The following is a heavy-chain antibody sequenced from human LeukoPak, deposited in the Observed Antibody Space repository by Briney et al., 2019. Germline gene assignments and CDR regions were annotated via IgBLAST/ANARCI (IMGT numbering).Heavy chain of an antibody. V-gene: IGHV1-2*02. CDR3: ARCRYGSGSYSQD. Sequence: ASVKVSCKASGYTFTGYYMHWVRQAPGQGLEWMGWINPNSGGTNYAQKFQGRVTMTRDTSISTAYMELSRLRSDDTAVYYCARCRYGSGSYSQDWGQGTLVTVSS. D-gene: IGHD3-10*01. CDR2: INPNSGGT. J-gene: IGHJ4*02. CDR1: GYTFTGYY.